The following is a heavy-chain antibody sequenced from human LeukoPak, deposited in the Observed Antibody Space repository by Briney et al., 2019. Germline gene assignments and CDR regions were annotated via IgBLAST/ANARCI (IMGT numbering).Heavy chain of an antibody. CDR3: ARSSSSSDALYYFDY. J-gene: IGHJ4*02. V-gene: IGHV1-69*05. CDR2: IIPIFGTA. CDR1: GGTFSSYA. D-gene: IGHD6-6*01. Sequence: SVKVSCKASGGTFSSYAISWVRQAPGQGLEWMGGIIPIFGTANYAQKFQGRVTITTDESTSTAYMELSSLRSEDTAVYYCARSSSSSDALYYFDYWGQGTLVTVSS.